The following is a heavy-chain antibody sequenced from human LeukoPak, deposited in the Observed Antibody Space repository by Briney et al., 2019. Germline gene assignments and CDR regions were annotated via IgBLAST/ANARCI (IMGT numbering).Heavy chain of an antibody. V-gene: IGHV4-4*02. CDR2: IYYSGST. CDR1: GGSISSSNW. J-gene: IGHJ4*02. Sequence: SGTLSLTCAVSGGSISSSNWWSWVRQPPGKGLEWIGYIYYSGSTNYNPSLKSRVTISVDTSKNQFSLKLSSVTAADTAVYYCAKIDSGSFSYFDYWGQGTLVTVSS. CDR3: AKIDSGSFSYFDY. D-gene: IGHD1-26*01.